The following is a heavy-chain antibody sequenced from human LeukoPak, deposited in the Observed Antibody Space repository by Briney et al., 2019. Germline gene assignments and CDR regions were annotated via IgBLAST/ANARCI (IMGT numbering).Heavy chain of an antibody. CDR1: GGSFSGYY. CDR2: INHSGRT. V-gene: IGHV4-34*01. D-gene: IGHD3-3*01. Sequence: SETLSLTCAVYGGSFSGYYWSWIRQPPGKGLEWIGEINHSGRTYYNPSLKSRVTISVDTSKNQFSLKLSSVTAADTAVYYCARDHLANLASRLFDPWGQGTLVTVSS. CDR3: ARDHLANLASRLFDP. J-gene: IGHJ5*02.